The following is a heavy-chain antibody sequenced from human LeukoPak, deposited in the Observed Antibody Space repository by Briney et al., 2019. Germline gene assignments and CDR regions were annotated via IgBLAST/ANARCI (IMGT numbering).Heavy chain of an antibody. CDR1: DGSISSYY. V-gene: IGHV4-59*01. CDR3: ARIGHEDYYFDY. Sequence: SETLSLTCTVSDGSISSYYWSWIRQPPGKGLEWVGYIYYSGSTNYNPPLKSRVTISVDTSKNQFSLKLSSVTAADTAVYYCARIGHEDYYFDYWGQGTLVTVSS. J-gene: IGHJ4*02. CDR2: IYYSGST.